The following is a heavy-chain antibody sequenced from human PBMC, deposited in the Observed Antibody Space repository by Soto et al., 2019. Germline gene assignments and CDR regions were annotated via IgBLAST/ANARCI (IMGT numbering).Heavy chain of an antibody. V-gene: IGHV2-5*02. Sequence: QITLKESGPTLVKPAQTLTLTCTFSGFSLSTSGVGVGWIRQPPGEALEWLALIYWDDDKLYSPSLKSRLTITKDTSKNQVVLTMTNMDPVDTATYYCAHVYGGYDNFDYWGQGTLVTVSS. CDR1: GFSLSTSGVG. J-gene: IGHJ4*02. CDR3: AHVYGGYDNFDY. CDR2: IYWDDDK. D-gene: IGHD5-12*01.